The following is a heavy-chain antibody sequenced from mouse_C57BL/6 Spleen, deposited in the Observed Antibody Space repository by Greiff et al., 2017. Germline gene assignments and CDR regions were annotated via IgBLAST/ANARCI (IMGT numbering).Heavy chain of an antibody. V-gene: IGHV1-26*01. Sequence: VQLQQSGPELVKPGASVKISCKASGYTFTDYYMNWVKQSHGKSLEWIGDINPNNGGTSYNQKFKGKATLTVDKSSSTAYMELRSLTSEDSAVYYCAEGTGHFDYWGQGTTLTVSS. J-gene: IGHJ2*01. CDR2: INPNNGGT. CDR3: AEGTGHFDY. CDR1: GYTFTDYY. D-gene: IGHD4-1*01.